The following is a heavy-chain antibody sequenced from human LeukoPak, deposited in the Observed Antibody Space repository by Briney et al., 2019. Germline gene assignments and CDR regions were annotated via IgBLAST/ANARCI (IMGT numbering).Heavy chain of an antibody. CDR1: AGSIRSSSFF. J-gene: IGHJ4*02. V-gene: IGHV4-39*01. CDR3: ATGDVVVPTAAQRPLDY. Sequence: PSETLSLTCTVSAGSIRSSSFFWDWIRQPPGKGLEWIGSIYYSGSTYYNPSLKSRATMSIGTSKNQFSLNLSSVTAADTAVYYCATGDVVVPTAAQRPLDYWGQGTLVTVSS. D-gene: IGHD2-2*01. CDR2: IYYSGST.